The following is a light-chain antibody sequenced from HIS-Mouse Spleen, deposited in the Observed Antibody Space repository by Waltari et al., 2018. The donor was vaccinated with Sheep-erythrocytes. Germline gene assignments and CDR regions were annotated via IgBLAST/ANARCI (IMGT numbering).Light chain of an antibody. CDR2: DAS. Sequence: AIQLTQSPSSLSASVGDRVTITCRASQGISSALAWYQQKPGKAPKPLIYDASSLESGVPSRFGGSGSGTDFTLTISSLQPEDFATYYCQQFNNYPRTFGQGTKVEIK. CDR1: QGISSA. V-gene: IGKV1D-13*01. CDR3: QQFNNYPRT. J-gene: IGKJ1*01.